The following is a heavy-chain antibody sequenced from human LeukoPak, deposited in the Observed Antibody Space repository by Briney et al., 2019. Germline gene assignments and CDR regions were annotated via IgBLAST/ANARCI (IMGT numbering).Heavy chain of an antibody. CDR2: ISSSSSYI. V-gene: IGHV3-21*04. Sequence: GGSLRLSCAASGFTFSSYSINWVRQAPGKGLEWVSSISSSSSYIYYADSVKGRFTISRDNAKNSLYLQMNSLRAEDTAVYFCARGGRDGYVYYWGQGTLVTVSS. CDR3: ARGGRDGYVYY. D-gene: IGHD5-24*01. CDR1: GFTFSSYS. J-gene: IGHJ4*02.